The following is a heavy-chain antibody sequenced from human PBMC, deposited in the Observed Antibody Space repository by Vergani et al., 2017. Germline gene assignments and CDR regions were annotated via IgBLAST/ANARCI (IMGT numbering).Heavy chain of an antibody. J-gene: IGHJ6*02. V-gene: IGHV3-30*02. CDR1: GFTFSSYG. CDR3: AKELFGASRLDYYYGMDV. Sequence: QVQLVESGGGVVQPGGSLRLSCAASGFTFSSYGMHWFRQAPGKGLEWVAFIRYDGSNKYYADSVKGRFTISRDNSKNTLYLQMNSLRAEDTAVYYCAKELFGASRLDYYYGMDVWGQGTTVTVSS. D-gene: IGHD2-21*01. CDR2: IRYDGSNK.